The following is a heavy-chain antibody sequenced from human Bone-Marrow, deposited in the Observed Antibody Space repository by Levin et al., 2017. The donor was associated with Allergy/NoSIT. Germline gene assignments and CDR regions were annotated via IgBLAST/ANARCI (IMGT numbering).Heavy chain of an antibody. CDR3: AKGRDTSSTFDH. D-gene: IGHD6-6*01. CDR2: IRGSGDFT. J-gene: IGHJ4*02. CDR1: GFPFTSDA. V-gene: IGHV3-23*01. Sequence: LSLTCAASGFPFTSDAMSWVRQAPGKGLEWVSLIRGSGDFTEYADSVKGRFTISRDNSKNTVSLQMDSVRAEDTATYYCAKGRDTSSTFDHWGQGTLVTVSS.